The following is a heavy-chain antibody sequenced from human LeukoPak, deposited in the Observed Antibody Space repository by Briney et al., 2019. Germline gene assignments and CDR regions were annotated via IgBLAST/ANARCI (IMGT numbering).Heavy chain of an antibody. CDR1: GFTFSSYA. V-gene: IGHV3-23*01. D-gene: IGHD1-26*01. CDR2: ISGSGGST. J-gene: IGHJ4*02. CDR3: AKDLKWEPRIPDY. Sequence: GGSLRLSCAASGFTFSSYAMSWVRQAPGKGLEWVSAISGSGGSTYYADSVKGRFTTSRDNSKNTLYLQMNSLRAEDTAVYYCAKDLKWEPRIPDYWGQGTLVTVSS.